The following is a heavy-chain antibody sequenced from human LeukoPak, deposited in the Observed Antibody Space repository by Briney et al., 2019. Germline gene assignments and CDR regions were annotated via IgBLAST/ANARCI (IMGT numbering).Heavy chain of an antibody. Sequence: GGSLRLSCAASGFTVSSNYMIWVRQAPGRGLEWVSVIYSGGTTKYADSVKGRFTISRDNAKNSLYLQMNSLRAEDTAVYYCATLTTAVLDAFDIWGQGTMVTVSS. J-gene: IGHJ3*02. CDR1: GFTVSSNY. CDR3: ATLTTAVLDAFDI. D-gene: IGHD4-23*01. V-gene: IGHV3-53*01. CDR2: IYSGGTT.